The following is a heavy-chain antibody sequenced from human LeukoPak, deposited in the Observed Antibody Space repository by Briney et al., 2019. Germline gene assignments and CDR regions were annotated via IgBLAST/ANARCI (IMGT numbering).Heavy chain of an antibody. CDR3: ARDRWGYSYGGD. Sequence: GGSLRLSCAASGFTFSDYYMNWIRQTPGRGLEWVSSISSSGSTMYYADSVKGRFTISRDNAKNSLYLQMNTLRAEDTAVYYCARDRWGYSYGGDWGQGTLVTVSS. CDR1: GFTFSDYY. D-gene: IGHD5-18*01. CDR2: ISSSGSTM. J-gene: IGHJ4*02. V-gene: IGHV3-11*01.